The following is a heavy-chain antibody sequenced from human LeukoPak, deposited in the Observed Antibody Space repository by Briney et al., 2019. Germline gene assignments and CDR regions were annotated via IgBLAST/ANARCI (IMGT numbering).Heavy chain of an antibody. CDR3: AKGSFGYCSGGSCYVDY. CDR2: ISGSGGDT. D-gene: IGHD2-15*01. V-gene: IGHV3-23*01. J-gene: IGHJ4*02. Sequence: GGSLRLSCAASGFTFSSYAMSWVRQAPGKALEWVSSISGSGGDTYYADSVKGRFTISRDNSKNTLYLQMNSLRAEDTAVYYCAKGSFGYCSGGSCYVDYWGQGTLVTVSS. CDR1: GFTFSSYA.